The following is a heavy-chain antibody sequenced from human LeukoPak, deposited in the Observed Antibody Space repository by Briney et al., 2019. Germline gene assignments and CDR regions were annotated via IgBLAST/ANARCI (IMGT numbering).Heavy chain of an antibody. D-gene: IGHD1-26*01. CDR1: GFTFDDHG. J-gene: IGHJ4*02. Sequence: GGSLRLSCAASGFTFDDHGMSWVRQAPGKGLEWVSGLHWNGVGTRYADSVKGRFTISRDNAKTSLYLQMNSLRAEDTVFYYCARSPSGLVGATTDYWGQGTLVTVSS. V-gene: IGHV3-20*04. CDR2: LHWNGVGT. CDR3: ARSPSGLVGATTDY.